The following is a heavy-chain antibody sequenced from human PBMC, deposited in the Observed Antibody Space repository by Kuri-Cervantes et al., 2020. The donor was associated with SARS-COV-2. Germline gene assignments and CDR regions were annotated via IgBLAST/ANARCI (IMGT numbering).Heavy chain of an antibody. Sequence: GSLRLSCTVSGGSIGSSHHWGWIRQPPGKGLEWIGSIRNGGSTYFNPSLKSRVSISVDTSKNHVSLRLTSVTAADTAVYFCARLEWRYDYWGQGTLVTVSS. CDR2: IRNGGST. V-gene: IGHV4-39*01. J-gene: IGHJ4*02. CDR1: GGSIGSSHH. D-gene: IGHD5-12*01. CDR3: ARLEWRYDY.